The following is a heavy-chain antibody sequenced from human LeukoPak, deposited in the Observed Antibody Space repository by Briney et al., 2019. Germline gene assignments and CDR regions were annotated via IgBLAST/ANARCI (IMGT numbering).Heavy chain of an antibody. D-gene: IGHD1-1*01. CDR2: IRSKTEGETK. J-gene: IGHJ4*02. V-gene: IGHV3-15*01. CDR3: ATGVVTGTSR. Sequence: PGGSLRLSCAVSRITFRNAWMSWGRQAPGKGLEWVARIRSKTEGETKEYAASVKGRFTISRDDSRSRLYLQMNSLKTEDTAVYYCATGVVTGTSRWGQGTLVTVSS. CDR1: RITFRNAW.